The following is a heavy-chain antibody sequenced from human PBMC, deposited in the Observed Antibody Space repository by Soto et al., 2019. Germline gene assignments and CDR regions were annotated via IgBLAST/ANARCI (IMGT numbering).Heavy chain of an antibody. V-gene: IGHV4-34*01. Sequence: SETLSLTCAVYGGSGGSFSGYYWSWIRQPPGKGLEWIGEINHSGSTDYSPSLKSRVTISVGTSKNQFSLKLSSLTAADTAVYYCARGGGSGWYLDRWGQGTLVTVSS. J-gene: IGHJ5*02. CDR1: GGSGGSFSGYY. CDR3: ARGGGSGWYLDR. CDR2: INHSGST. D-gene: IGHD6-19*01.